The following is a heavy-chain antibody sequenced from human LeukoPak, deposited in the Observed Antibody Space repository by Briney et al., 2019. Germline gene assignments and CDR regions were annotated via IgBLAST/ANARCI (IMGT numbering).Heavy chain of an antibody. CDR2: MNPNSGNT. CDR1: GYTFTSYD. D-gene: IGHD1-26*01. J-gene: IGHJ4*02. CDR3: AREVSGSYKVEYFDN. V-gene: IGHV1-8*01. Sequence: GASVKVSCKASGYTFTSYDINWVRQAPGQGLEWMGWMNPNSGNTGYAQKFQGRVTMTRNTSISTAYMELSSLRSEDTAVYYCAREVSGSYKVEYFDNWGQGTLVTVSS.